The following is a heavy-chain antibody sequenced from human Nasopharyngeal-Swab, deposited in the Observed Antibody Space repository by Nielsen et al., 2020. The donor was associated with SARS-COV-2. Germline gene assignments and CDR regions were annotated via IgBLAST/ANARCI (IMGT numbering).Heavy chain of an antibody. Sequence: ASVKVSCKASGYTFTGYYMHWVRQAPGQGLEWMGWINPSGGSTSYAQKFQGRVTMTRDTSISTAYMELSRLRSDDTAVYYCARDGSSSWYEQLDYWGQGTLVTVSS. D-gene: IGHD6-13*01. CDR2: INPSGGST. CDR1: GYTFTGYY. J-gene: IGHJ4*02. V-gene: IGHV1-2*02. CDR3: ARDGSSSWYEQLDY.